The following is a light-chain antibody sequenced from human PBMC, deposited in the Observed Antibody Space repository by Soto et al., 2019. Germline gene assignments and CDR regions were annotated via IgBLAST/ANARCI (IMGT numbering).Light chain of an antibody. Sequence: QSVLTQPASVSGSPGQSITISCTGTRSDVGSYNLVSWYQQHPGEAPKLMIYEVTKRPSGVSYRFSGSKSGNTASLTISGLQADDESDYNCCSPAGSSTYVCGTGTKATVL. CDR2: EVT. V-gene: IGLV2-23*02. CDR1: RSDVGSYNL. J-gene: IGLJ1*01. CDR3: CSPAGSSTYV.